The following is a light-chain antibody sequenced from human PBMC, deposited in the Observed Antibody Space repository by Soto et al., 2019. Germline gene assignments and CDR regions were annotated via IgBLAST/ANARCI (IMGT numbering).Light chain of an antibody. V-gene: IGKV3-15*01. Sequence: EIVMTQSPATLSVSPGERATLSCRASQSVSSNLAWYQQKPGQAPRLLIYGASTRATGIPARFSGSGSGTAFTLTISSLQSEDFAVYYWQQYNNWPTWTFGQGTKVEIK. J-gene: IGKJ1*01. CDR1: QSVSSN. CDR2: GAS. CDR3: QQYNNWPTWT.